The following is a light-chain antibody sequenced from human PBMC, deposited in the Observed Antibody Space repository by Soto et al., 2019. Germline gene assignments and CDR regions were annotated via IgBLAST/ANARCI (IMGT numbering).Light chain of an antibody. CDR2: DNE. V-gene: IGLV1-51*01. CDR3: GTWDTSLSAYV. J-gene: IGLJ1*01. Sequence: QSVLKQPPSVSAAPGQKVTISCSGSRSNIGDNYVSWYQQLPGTAPKLLISDNERRPSGIPDRFSGSKSGTTATLAITGLQTGDEAEYYCGTWDTSLSAYVFAAGTKV. CDR1: RSNIGDNY.